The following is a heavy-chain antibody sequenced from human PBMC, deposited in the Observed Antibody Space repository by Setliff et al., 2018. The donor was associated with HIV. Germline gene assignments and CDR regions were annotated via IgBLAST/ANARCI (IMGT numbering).Heavy chain of an antibody. CDR2: IIPMFGSA. J-gene: IGHJ6*03. CDR1: GGTFSSFG. V-gene: IGHV1-69*13. CDR3: ARGADGDFHYYMDV. Sequence: GASVKVSCKASGGTFSSFGISWVRQAPGQGLEWMGGIIPMFGSANYAQKFQGRVTITADASTKTAYMELSGLRSEDTAVYYCARGADGDFHYYMDVWGKGTTVTVSS. D-gene: IGHD3-10*01.